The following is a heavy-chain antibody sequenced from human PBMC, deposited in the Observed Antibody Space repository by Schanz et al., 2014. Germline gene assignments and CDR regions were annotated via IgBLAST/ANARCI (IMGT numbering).Heavy chain of an antibody. V-gene: IGHV3-23*04. J-gene: IGHJ6*02. CDR1: GFIFSSYG. D-gene: IGHD2-2*01. CDR2: ISGGGGTR. CDR3: AKDSCSSTTCYGYGMDV. Sequence: VQLVESGGGVVQPGRSLRLSCAASGFIFSSYGLHWVRQAPGKGLEWVSGISGGGGTRNYADSVKGRFTVFRDNSKRTLYLEINDPRAEDTAVYYCAKDSCSSTTCYGYGMDVWGQGSTVTVSS.